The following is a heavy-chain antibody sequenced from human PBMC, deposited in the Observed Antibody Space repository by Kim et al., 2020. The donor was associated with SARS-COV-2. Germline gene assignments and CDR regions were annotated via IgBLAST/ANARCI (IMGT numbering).Heavy chain of an antibody. D-gene: IGHD1-26*01. V-gene: IGHV5-10-1*01. J-gene: IGHJ6*02. CDR1: GYSFTSYW. CDR3: ARHMVVGATTFYYYYGMDV. Sequence: GESLKISCKGSGYSFTSYWISWVRQMPGKGLEWMGRIDPSDSYTNYSPSFQGHVIISADKSISTAYLQWSSLKASDTAMYYCARHMVVGATTFYYYYGMDVWGQGTTVTVSS. CDR2: IDPSDSYT.